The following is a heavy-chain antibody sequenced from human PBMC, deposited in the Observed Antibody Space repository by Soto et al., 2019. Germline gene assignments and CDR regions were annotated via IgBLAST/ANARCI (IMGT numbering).Heavy chain of an antibody. J-gene: IGHJ4*02. V-gene: IGHV4-31*03. Sequence: KSSETLSLTCTVSGGSISSGGYYWSWIRQHPGKGLEWIGYIYYSGSTYYNPSLKSRVTISVDTSKNQFSLKLSSVTAADTAVYYCARDPVPRGYFDYWGQGTLVTVSS. D-gene: IGHD3-10*01. CDR2: IYYSGST. CDR3: ARDPVPRGYFDY. CDR1: GGSISSGGYY.